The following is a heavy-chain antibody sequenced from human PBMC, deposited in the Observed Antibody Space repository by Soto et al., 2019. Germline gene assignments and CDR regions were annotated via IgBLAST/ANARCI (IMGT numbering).Heavy chain of an antibody. J-gene: IGHJ4*02. D-gene: IGHD5-12*01. V-gene: IGHV3-53*01. Sequence: GGSLRLSCAASGFTVSSNYVTWVRQAPGKGLEWVSVISSSGSTYYADSVKGRFTISRDNSKNTLYLQVSSLRAEDTAVYYCAREGRLVADSLDYWGQGTPVTVSS. CDR1: GFTVSSNY. CDR3: AREGRLVADSLDY. CDR2: ISSSGST.